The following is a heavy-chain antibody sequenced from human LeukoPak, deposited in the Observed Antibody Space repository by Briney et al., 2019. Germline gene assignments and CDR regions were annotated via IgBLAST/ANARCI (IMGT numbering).Heavy chain of an antibody. D-gene: IGHD2-15*01. J-gene: IGHJ4*02. V-gene: IGHV1-46*01. Sequence: GESLKISCKGSGYTFTSYYMHWVRQAPGQGLEWMGIINPSGGSTSFAQKFQGRVTMTRDTSTSTVYMELSSLRSEDTAVYYCARSALFLSGTSPAKYCSGGSCYAFFDYWGQGTLVTVSS. CDR2: INPSGGST. CDR1: GYTFTSYY. CDR3: ARSALFLSGTSPAKYCSGGSCYAFFDY.